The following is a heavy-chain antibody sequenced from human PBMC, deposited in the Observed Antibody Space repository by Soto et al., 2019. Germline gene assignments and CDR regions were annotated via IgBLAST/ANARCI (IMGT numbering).Heavy chain of an antibody. CDR1: GGSISSYY. Sequence: PSETLSLTCTVSGGSISSYYWSWIRQPPGKGLEWIGYIYYSGSTNYNPSLKSRVTISVDTSKNQFSLKLSSVTAADTAVYYCARAPALLWFGELYSYYYYMDVWGKGTTVT. CDR2: IYYSGST. V-gene: IGHV4-59*01. D-gene: IGHD3-10*01. J-gene: IGHJ6*03. CDR3: ARAPALLWFGELYSYYYYMDV.